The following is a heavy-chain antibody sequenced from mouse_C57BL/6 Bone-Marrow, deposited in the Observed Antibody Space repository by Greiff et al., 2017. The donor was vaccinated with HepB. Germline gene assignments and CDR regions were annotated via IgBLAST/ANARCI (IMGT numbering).Heavy chain of an antibody. CDR3: ARKAYGYDEFAY. CDR2: IWSGGST. CDR1: GFSLTSYG. V-gene: IGHV2-2*01. Sequence: VHLVESGPGLVQPSQSLSITCTVSGFSLTSYGVHWVRQSPGKGLEWLGVIWSGGSTDYNAAFISRLSISKDNSKSQVFFKMNSLQADDTAIYYCARKAYGYDEFAYWGQGTLVTVSA. J-gene: IGHJ3*01. D-gene: IGHD2-2*01.